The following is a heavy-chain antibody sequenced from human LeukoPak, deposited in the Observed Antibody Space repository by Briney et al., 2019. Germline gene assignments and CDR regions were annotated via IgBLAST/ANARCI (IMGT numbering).Heavy chain of an antibody. CDR3: AVSVYGSGSYWDFDY. J-gene: IGHJ4*02. CDR2: IYYSGST. Sequence: PSETLSLTCTVSGGSISSYYWSWIRQPPGKGLEWIGYIYYSGSTNYNPSLKSRVTISVDTSKNQFSLKLSSVTAADTAVYYCAVSVYGSGSYWDFDYWGQGTLVTVSS. V-gene: IGHV4-59*01. CDR1: GGSISSYY. D-gene: IGHD3-10*01.